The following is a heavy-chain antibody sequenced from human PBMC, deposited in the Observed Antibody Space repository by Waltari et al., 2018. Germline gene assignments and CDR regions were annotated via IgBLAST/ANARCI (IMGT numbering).Heavy chain of an antibody. CDR3: ANGGPVTADAFDI. CDR2: IYSGCST. CDR1: GFTVSSNY. V-gene: IGHV3-53*01. D-gene: IGHD4-17*01. Sequence: EVQLVESGGGLIQPGGSLRLSCAASGFTVSSNYMSWVRQAPGKGLRGWSVIYSGCSTDSADSGNGRCTISRDNAKNTRCLQRNSLRAEDAAVYYCANGGPVTADAFDIWGQGTMVTVSS. J-gene: IGHJ3*02.